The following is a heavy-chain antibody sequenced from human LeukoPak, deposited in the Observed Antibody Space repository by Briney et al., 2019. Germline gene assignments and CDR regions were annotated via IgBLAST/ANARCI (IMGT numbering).Heavy chain of an antibody. CDR3: ARHLSSSSYYYYYYMDV. CDR2: IYYDDSET. V-gene: IGHV5-51*01. J-gene: IGHJ6*03. Sequence: GESLKISCKGGGYSFTNYWIVWVRQMPGKGLEWMGVIYYDDSETQYSPSFQGQVTISVDKSISTVYLQWSSLKASDTAMYYCARHLSSSSYYYYYYMDVWGKGTTVTVSS. CDR1: GYSFTNYW. D-gene: IGHD6-6*01.